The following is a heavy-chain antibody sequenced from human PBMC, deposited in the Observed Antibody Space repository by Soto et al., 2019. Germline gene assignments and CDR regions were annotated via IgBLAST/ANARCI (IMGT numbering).Heavy chain of an antibody. CDR3: ARHVPEGCDFWSGYYVT. V-gene: IGHV4-59*08. D-gene: IGHD3-3*01. CDR1: GGSISSYY. J-gene: IGHJ5*02. CDR2: IYYSGST. Sequence: SETLSLTCTVSGGSISSYYWSWIRQPPGKGLEWIGYIYYSGSTNYNPSLKSRVTISVDTSENQFSLKLSSVTAADTAAYYCARHVPEGCDFWSGYYVTWGQGTLVTVSS.